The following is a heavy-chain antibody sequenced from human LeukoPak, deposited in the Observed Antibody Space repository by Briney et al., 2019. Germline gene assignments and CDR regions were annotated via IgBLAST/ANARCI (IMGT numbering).Heavy chain of an antibody. CDR3: VRSSGFSRLDS. J-gene: IGHJ4*02. V-gene: IGHV1-2*02. D-gene: IGHD6-19*01. CDR2: INPKNGDT. CDR1: GYTFIDYY. Sequence: GASVKVSCKTSGYTFIDYYIHWVRQAPGQGLEWMGWINPKNGDTRCSQKFQGRVTMTRDRSISTAYMEVTGLESDDTAVYYCVRSSGFSRLDSWGQGALVTVSS.